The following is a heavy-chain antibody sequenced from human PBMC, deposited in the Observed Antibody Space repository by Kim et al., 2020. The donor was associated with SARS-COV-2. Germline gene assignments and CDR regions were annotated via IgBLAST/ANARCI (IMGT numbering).Heavy chain of an antibody. CDR3: ARDLTRGYYYGSGSAY. V-gene: IGHV4-38-2*02. CDR2: IYHSGST. J-gene: IGHJ4*01. D-gene: IGHD3-10*01. Sequence: SETLSLTCTVSGYSISSGYYWGWIRQPPGKGLEWIGSIYHSGSTYYNPSLKSRVTISVDTSKNQFSLKLSSVTAADTAVYYCARDLTRGYYYGSGSAYWG. CDR1: GYSISSGYY.